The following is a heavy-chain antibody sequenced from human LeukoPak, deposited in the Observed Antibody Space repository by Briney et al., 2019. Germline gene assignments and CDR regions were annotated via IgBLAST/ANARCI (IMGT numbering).Heavy chain of an antibody. V-gene: IGHV3-30*02. CDR3: AKDRVLRYFDWLFDLDY. D-gene: IGHD3-9*01. CDR1: GFTFSSYG. CDR2: IRYDGSNK. Sequence: GGSLRLSCAASGFTFSSYGMHWVRQAPGEGLEWVAFIRYDGSNKYYADSVKGRFTISRDNSTNTLYLQMNSLRAEDTAVYYCAKDRVLRYFDWLFDLDYWGQGTLVTVSS. J-gene: IGHJ4*02.